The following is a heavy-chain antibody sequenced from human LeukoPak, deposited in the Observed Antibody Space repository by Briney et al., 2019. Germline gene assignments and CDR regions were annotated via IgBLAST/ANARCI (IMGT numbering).Heavy chain of an antibody. CDR2: ISGGST. CDR3: KSGSQQLGSLRVGIN. J-gene: IGHJ4*02. D-gene: IGHD6-13*01. Sequence: GGSLRLYCAASGFTVSSNVMSWVRQAPGKGLEWVSSISGGSTYYADSRKGRFTISRDNSKNTLHLQMNSRRAEDTAVYYCKSGSQQLGSLRVGINWGQGTLVTVSS. CDR1: GFTVSSNV. V-gene: IGHV3-38-3*01.